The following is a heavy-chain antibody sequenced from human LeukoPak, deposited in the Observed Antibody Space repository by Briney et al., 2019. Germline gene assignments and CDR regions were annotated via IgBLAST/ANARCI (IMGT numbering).Heavy chain of an antibody. J-gene: IGHJ4*02. CDR3: ARDPGSSSWYISFDY. V-gene: IGHV1-18*01. D-gene: IGHD6-13*01. CDR1: GYTVTSYG. Sequence: PVKVSCKPAGYTVTSYGISWLRQAPRQGLEWMRWISAYNVNTNYAQKLQGRVTMTTDTSTSTAYMELRSLRSDDTAVYYCARDPGSSSWYISFDYWGQGTLVTVSS. CDR2: ISAYNVNT.